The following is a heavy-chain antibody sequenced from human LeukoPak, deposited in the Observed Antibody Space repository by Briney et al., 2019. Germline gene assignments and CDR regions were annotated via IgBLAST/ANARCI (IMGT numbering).Heavy chain of an antibody. CDR3: ATYTQSGAQGVSDY. J-gene: IGHJ4*02. Sequence: ASVKVSCKASGYSFTNYYMHWVRQAPGQGLEWMGLILPNDGDTKYAQEFQDRVTMTRDTSTSTVYMELSSLRSEDTAVYYCATYTQSGAQGVSDYWGQGTLVTVSS. V-gene: IGHV1-46*01. D-gene: IGHD3-10*01. CDR2: ILPNDGDT. CDR1: GYSFTNYY.